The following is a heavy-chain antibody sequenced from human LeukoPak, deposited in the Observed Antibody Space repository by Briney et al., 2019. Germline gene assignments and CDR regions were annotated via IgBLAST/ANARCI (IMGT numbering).Heavy chain of an antibody. Sequence: GSLRLSCAASGFTFSSYGMHWVRQAPGKGLDWVAFIHHDGINKYYADSVRGRFTISRDTSKNTLYLQMNSLRAEDTAVYYCAKTRVYIAAAGTDYWGQGTLVTVSS. CDR2: IHHDGINK. CDR3: AKTRVYIAAAGTDY. CDR1: GFTFSSYG. D-gene: IGHD6-13*01. V-gene: IGHV3-30*02. J-gene: IGHJ4*02.